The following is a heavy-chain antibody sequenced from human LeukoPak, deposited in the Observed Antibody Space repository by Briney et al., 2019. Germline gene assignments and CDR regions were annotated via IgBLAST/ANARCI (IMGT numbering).Heavy chain of an antibody. CDR3: ARQAPMTTFLGPTTTYDY. CDR2: IYYSGST. CDR1: GGSISSSSYY. V-gene: IGHV4-39*01. Sequence: SETLSLTCTVSGGSISSSSYYWGWIRQPPGKGLEWIGSIYYSGSTYYNPSLKSRVTISVDTSKNQFSLKLSSVTAADTAVYYCARQAPMTTFLGPTTTYDYWGQGTLVTVSS. J-gene: IGHJ4*02. D-gene: IGHD3-16*01.